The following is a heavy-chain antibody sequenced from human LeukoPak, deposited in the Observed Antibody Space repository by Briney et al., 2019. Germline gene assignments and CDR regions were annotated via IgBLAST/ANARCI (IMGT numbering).Heavy chain of an antibody. D-gene: IGHD2-15*01. CDR2: IIPIFGAA. CDR3: AKNGDRGAYCTGGTCYPYFYYYMDV. J-gene: IGHJ6*03. Sequence: ASVKVSCKASGGTFSTYAINWVRQAPGQGLEWMGGIIPIFGAANYAQKFQGRVTITADKSTSTAYMELISLRSADTAIYYCAKNGDRGAYCTGGTCYPYFYYYMDVWGKGTTVTI. CDR1: GGTFSTYA. V-gene: IGHV1-69*06.